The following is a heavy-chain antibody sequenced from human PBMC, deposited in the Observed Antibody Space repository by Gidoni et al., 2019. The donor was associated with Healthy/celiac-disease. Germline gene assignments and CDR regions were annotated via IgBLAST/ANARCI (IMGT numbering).Heavy chain of an antibody. Sequence: EVQLLESGGGLVQPGGSLSLSCAASGFTFSSYAMSWVRQAPGKGLEWVSAISGSGGSTYYADSVKGRFTISRDNSKNTLYLQMNSLRAEDTAVYYCAKGAIWGFYYYDSSGQSLDWYFDLWGRGTLVTVSS. CDR1: GFTFSSYA. V-gene: IGHV3-23*01. CDR3: AKGAIWGFYYYDSSGQSLDWYFDL. J-gene: IGHJ2*01. CDR2: ISGSGGST. D-gene: IGHD3-22*01.